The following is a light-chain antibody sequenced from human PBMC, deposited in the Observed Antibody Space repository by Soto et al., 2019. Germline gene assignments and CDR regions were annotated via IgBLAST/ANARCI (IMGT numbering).Light chain of an antibody. Sequence: QSALTQPASVSGSPGQSITISCTGTSSDIGTYNLVSWYQHYPGKAPKLMIYEGIKRPSGVSNRFSGSKSGNTASLTISGLQAEDEADYYCTSYTSSSTPVFGTGTKVTVL. CDR3: TSYTSSSTPV. J-gene: IGLJ1*01. V-gene: IGLV2-14*02. CDR1: SSDIGTYNL. CDR2: EGI.